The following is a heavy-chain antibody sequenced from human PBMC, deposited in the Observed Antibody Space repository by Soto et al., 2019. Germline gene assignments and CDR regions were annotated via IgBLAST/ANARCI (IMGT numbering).Heavy chain of an antibody. CDR1: GGSISRSSYY. J-gene: IGHJ4*02. Sequence: SETLSLTCTVSGGSISRSSYYWGWIRQPPGKGLEWIGNIYYSGSTYYNPSLKSRVTISADTSMNEFSLKLSSVTAADTAVYYCARGNTPVDYWGQGTLVPVSS. CDR3: ARGNTPVDY. CDR2: IYYSGST. V-gene: IGHV4-39*01. D-gene: IGHD2-2*02.